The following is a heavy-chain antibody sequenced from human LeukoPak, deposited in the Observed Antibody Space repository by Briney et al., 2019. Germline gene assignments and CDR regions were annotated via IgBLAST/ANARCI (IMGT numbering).Heavy chain of an antibody. J-gene: IGHJ4*02. CDR3: AKDPYYYDSSGYQTHFDY. V-gene: IGHV3-23*01. CDR1: GFTFSSYA. CDR2: ISGSGGST. Sequence: GGSLRLSCAASGFTFSSYAMSWVRQAPGKGLEWVSAISGSGGSTYYADSVKGRFTISRDNSKNTLYLQMNSLRAEDTAVYYCAKDPYYYDSSGYQTHFDYWGQGTLVTVSS. D-gene: IGHD3-22*01.